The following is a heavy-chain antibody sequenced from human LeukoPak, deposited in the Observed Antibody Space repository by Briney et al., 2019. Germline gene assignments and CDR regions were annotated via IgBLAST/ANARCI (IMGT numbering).Heavy chain of an antibody. V-gene: IGHV3-48*01. Sequence: GGSLRLSCAASGFTFSTYNMNWVRQAPGKGLEWISYITSSGGTIYYADSVKGRFTVSRDNSKNTLFLQMNSLRAEDTAVYYCAKDGGLWVSAHWGDSWGRGTLVTVSS. D-gene: IGHD7-27*01. CDR3: AKDGGLWVSAHWGDS. CDR1: GFTFSTYN. CDR2: ITSSGGTI. J-gene: IGHJ4*02.